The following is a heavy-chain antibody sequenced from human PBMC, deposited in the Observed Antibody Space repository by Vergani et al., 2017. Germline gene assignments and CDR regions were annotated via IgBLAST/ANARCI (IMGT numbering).Heavy chain of an antibody. D-gene: IGHD1-14*01. CDR3: ARDLRLLYNRFDP. V-gene: IGHV3-33*01. CDR2: TWYDGNNK. Sequence: QVQLVESGGGVVQPGRSLRLSCAASGFTFNQYAMHWVRQAPGKGLEWVAVTWYDGNNKQYADSVKGRFTISRDNSKSRMYLQMNSLRDEDTGVYYCARDLRLLYNRFDPWGQGTLVTVSS. J-gene: IGHJ5*02. CDR1: GFTFNQYA.